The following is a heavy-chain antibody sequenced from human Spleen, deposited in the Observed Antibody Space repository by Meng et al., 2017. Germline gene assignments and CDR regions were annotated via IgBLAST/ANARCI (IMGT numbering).Heavy chain of an antibody. J-gene: IGHJ6*02. CDR3: TSTAMTTVTQAYYNGMDV. D-gene: IGHD4-17*01. V-gene: IGHV3-73*01. CDR2: IKNKPNNYAT. CDR1: GFTFSGSA. Sequence: GESLKISCAASGFTFSGSAMHWVRQASGKGLEWVGLIKNKPNNYATAYAASVKGRFTISRDDSKNTAYLQMNSLKTEDTDVYYCTSTAMTTVTQAYYNGMDVWGQGTTVTVSS.